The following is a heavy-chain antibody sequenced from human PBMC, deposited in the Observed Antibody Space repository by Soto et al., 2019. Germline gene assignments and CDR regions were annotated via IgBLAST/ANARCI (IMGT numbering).Heavy chain of an antibody. V-gene: IGHV3-11*01. CDR1: GFTFSDYY. CDR3: ARDPQLVRHSEINYGMDV. J-gene: IGHJ6*02. Sequence: QVQLVESGGGLVKPGGSLRLSCAASGFTFSDYYMSWIRQAPGKGLEWVSYISSSGSTIYYADSVKGRFTISRDNAKNALYLQMNSLRAEDTAVYYCARDPQLVRHSEINYGMDVWGQGTTVTVSS. CDR2: ISSSGSTI. D-gene: IGHD6-13*01.